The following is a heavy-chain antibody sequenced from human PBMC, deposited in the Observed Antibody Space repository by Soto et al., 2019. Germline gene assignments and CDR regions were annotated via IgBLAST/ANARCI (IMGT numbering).Heavy chain of an antibody. Sequence: SGPTLVNPTQTLTLTCTFSGFSLSTSGVGVGWIRQPPGKALEWLALIYWDDDKRYSPSLKSRLTITKDTSKNQVVLTMTNMDPVDTATYYCAHTVGVVLRCVEWLPPAYYMDGWGKGTTVNVSS. CDR3: AHTVGVVLRCVEWLPPAYYMDG. D-gene: IGHD3-3*01. V-gene: IGHV2-5*02. J-gene: IGHJ6*03. CDR1: GFSLSTSGVG. CDR2: IYWDDDK.